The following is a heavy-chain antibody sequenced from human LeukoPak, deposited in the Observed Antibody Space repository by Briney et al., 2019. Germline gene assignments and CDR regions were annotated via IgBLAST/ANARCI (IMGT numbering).Heavy chain of an antibody. D-gene: IGHD1-26*01. J-gene: IGHJ4*02. V-gene: IGHV4-59*01. Sequence: PSETLSLTCTVSGGTISSYYWNWIRQPPGKGLEWIGYIHDSGSTKYNPSLKSRVTISVDTSRTQFSLKLSSMTAADTAVYYCAGGHYPLEYWGQGTLVTVSS. CDR1: GGTISSYY. CDR3: AGGHYPLEY. CDR2: IHDSGST.